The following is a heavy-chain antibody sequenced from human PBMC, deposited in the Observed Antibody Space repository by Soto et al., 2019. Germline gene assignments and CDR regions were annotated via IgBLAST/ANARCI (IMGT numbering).Heavy chain of an antibody. CDR3: ARDRSIAAHLIGQVRPYAFDI. CDR2: ISSSSSTI. Sequence: GGSLRLSCAASGFTFSSYSMNWVRQAPGKGLEWVSYISSSSSTIYYADSVKGRFTISRDNAKNSLYLQMNSLRAEDTAVYYCARDRSIAAHLIGQVRPYAFDIWGQGTMVTVSS. V-gene: IGHV3-48*01. J-gene: IGHJ3*02. CDR1: GFTFSSYS. D-gene: IGHD6-6*01.